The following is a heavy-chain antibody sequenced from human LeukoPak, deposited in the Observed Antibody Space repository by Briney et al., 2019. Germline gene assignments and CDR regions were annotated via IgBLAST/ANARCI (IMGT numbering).Heavy chain of an antibody. Sequence: GGSLRLSCAASSGLLFSSHGMHWVRQAPGKGLEWVAVIWYDGSNKWYADSVKGRFTISRDNSKNTLYLQMNSLRGEDTAVYYCAKGGSPSCYSSSAYWGQGTLVTVSS. CDR3: AKGGSPSCYSSSAY. J-gene: IGHJ4*02. V-gene: IGHV3-33*06. CDR1: GLLFSSHG. CDR2: IWYDGSNK. D-gene: IGHD2-2*01.